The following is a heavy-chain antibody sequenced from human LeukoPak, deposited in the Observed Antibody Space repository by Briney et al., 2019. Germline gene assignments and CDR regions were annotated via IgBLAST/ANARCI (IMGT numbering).Heavy chain of an antibody. Sequence: ASVKFSCKVSGYTLTELSMHWVRQAPGKGLEWMGGFDPEDSETIYAQKFQGRVTMTEDTSTDTAYMELSSLRSEDTAVYYCATEIAAVHPLQTYDYWGQGTLVTVSS. D-gene: IGHD6-25*01. J-gene: IGHJ4*02. CDR3: ATEIAAVHPLQTYDY. CDR2: FDPEDSET. V-gene: IGHV1-24*01. CDR1: GYTLTELS.